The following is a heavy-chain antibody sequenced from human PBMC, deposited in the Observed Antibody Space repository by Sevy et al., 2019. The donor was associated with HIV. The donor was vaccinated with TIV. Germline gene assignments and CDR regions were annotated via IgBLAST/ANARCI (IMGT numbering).Heavy chain of an antibody. CDR2: IYPGDSDT. V-gene: IGHV5-51*01. CDR3: ARQVVVVQCAQFKCEYFDY. J-gene: IGHJ4*02. D-gene: IGHD2-21*01. Sequence: GESLKISCKGSGYSFTSYWIGWVRQMPGKGLEWMGIIYPGDSDTRYSPSFQGQVTISADKSISTAYLQWSSLKASDTAMYYCARQVVVVQCAQFKCEYFDYWGQGTLVTVSS. CDR1: GYSFTSYW.